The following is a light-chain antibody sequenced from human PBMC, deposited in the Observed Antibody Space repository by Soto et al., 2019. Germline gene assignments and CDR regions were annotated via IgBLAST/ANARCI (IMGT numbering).Light chain of an antibody. CDR3: LSYTTSTPLV. CDR2: EGS. J-gene: IGLJ2*01. CDR1: NSDIGGFKY. V-gene: IGLV2-14*01. Sequence: QSALTQPASVSGSRGQSITISCTGSNSDIGGFKYVSWYQHQPGKAPKLLIYEGSKLPSGVSSRFSASKSGNTASLTISGLQAEDEADYYCLSYTTSTPLVFGGGTKLTVL.